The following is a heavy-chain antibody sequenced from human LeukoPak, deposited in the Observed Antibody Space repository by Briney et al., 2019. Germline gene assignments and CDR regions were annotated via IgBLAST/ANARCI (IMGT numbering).Heavy chain of an antibody. J-gene: IGHJ3*02. CDR2: INPNSGGT. D-gene: IGHD3-3*01. V-gene: IGHV1-2*02. Sequence: ASVKVSCKASGYTFTGYYMHWVRQAPGQGLEWMGWINPNSGGTNYAQKFQGRVTMTRDTSISTAYMELSRLRSDDTAVYYCARAKSIFGVANDAFDIWGQGTMVTVS. CDR1: GYTFTGYY. CDR3: ARAKSIFGVANDAFDI.